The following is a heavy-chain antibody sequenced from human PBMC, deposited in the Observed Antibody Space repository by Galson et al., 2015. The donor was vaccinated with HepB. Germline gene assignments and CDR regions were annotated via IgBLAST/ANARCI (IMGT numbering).Heavy chain of an antibody. D-gene: IGHD3-10*01. CDR3: ARDQRGVFTLETPGDY. CDR1: GYTFTSYG. J-gene: IGHJ4*02. V-gene: IGHV1-18*01. CDR2: ISAYNGNT. Sequence: SVKVSCKASGYTFTSYGISWVRQAPGQGLEWMGWISAYNGNTNYAQKLQGRVTMTTDTSTSTAYMELRSLRSDDTAVYYCARDQRGVFTLETPGDYWGQGTLVTVSS.